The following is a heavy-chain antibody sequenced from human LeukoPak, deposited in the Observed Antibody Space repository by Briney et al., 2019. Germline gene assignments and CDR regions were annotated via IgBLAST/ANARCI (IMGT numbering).Heavy chain of an antibody. D-gene: IGHD6-19*01. V-gene: IGHV3-7*01. CDR1: GFTFSNYW. Sequence: GGSLRLSCAASGFTFSNYWMNWVRQAPGKGLEWVANINQGGSETYYVDSVKGRFTISKDNAKNSLYLQMNSLRAGDTALYYCARSSGWIFDGWGQGTLVTVSS. CDR3: ARSSGWIFDG. J-gene: IGHJ4*02. CDR2: INQGGSET.